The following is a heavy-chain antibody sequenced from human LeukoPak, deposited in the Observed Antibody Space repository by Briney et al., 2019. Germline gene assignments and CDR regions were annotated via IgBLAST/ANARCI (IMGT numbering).Heavy chain of an antibody. CDR3: ARDAPVDSAYDSGWFDP. CDR2: IYHSGST. Sequence: SETLSLTCSVSGYSMSSGYYWGWIRQPPGKGLEWIGSIYHSGSTYYNPSLKSRVTISLDTSKNQFSLELTSMTAADTAVYYCARDAPVDSAYDSGWFDPWGQGTLVTVSS. J-gene: IGHJ5*02. CDR1: GYSMSSGYY. V-gene: IGHV4-38-2*02. D-gene: IGHD5-12*01.